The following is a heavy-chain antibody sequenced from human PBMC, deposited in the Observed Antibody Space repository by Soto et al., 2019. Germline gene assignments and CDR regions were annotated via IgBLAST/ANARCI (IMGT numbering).Heavy chain of an antibody. CDR1: GDSINSRY. V-gene: IGHV4-59*11. Sequence: SETLSLTCSVSGDSINSRYWSWIRQPPGKGLEWIGYIDYVGSTNYAPSLQSRVTMSVDTSKNQVSLKLRYVTAVDTAVYYCVRQRGNYFDFWGQGTLVTVSS. CDR2: IDYVGST. CDR3: VRQRGNYFDF. J-gene: IGHJ4*02. D-gene: IGHD3-10*01.